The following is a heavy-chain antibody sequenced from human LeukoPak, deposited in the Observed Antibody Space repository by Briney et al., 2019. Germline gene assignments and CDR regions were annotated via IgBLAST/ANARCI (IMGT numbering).Heavy chain of an antibody. V-gene: IGHV1-18*01. Sequence: GASVKVSCKASGYTFTSYGISWVRQAPGQGLEWMGWISAYNGNTNYAQKLQGRVTMTTDTSTSTAYMEPRSLRSDDTAVYYCATYYCSTTSCYPYFFDYWGQGTLVTVSS. CDR2: ISAYNGNT. CDR1: GYTFTSYG. CDR3: ATYYCSTTSCYPYFFDY. J-gene: IGHJ4*02. D-gene: IGHD2-2*01.